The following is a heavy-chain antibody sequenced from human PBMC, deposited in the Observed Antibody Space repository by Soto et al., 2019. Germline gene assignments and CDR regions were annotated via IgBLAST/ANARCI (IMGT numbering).Heavy chain of an antibody. CDR2: ISSSSSYI. CDR3: ARYSGSPLGMDV. V-gene: IGHV3-21*01. J-gene: IGHJ6*02. CDR1: GFTFSSYG. Sequence: GGSLRLSCAASGFTFSSYGMNWVRQAPGKGLEWVSSISSSSSYIYYADSVKGRFTISRDNAKNSLYLQMNSLRAEDTAVYYCARYSGSPLGMDVWGQGTTVTVSS. D-gene: IGHD1-26*01.